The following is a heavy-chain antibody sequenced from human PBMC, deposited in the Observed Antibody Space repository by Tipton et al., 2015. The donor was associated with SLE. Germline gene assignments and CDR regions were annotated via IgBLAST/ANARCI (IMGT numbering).Heavy chain of an antibody. Sequence: TLSLTCTVSGGSIHSYHWAWIRQPPGKGLEWIGYIYSSGSTNYNPSLRSRVSLSVDSSNFQFSLNLYSVSDADTAVYYCARGVISGWYVPGYWGQGTLVTVSS. D-gene: IGHD6-19*01. V-gene: IGHV4-59*12. CDR1: GGSIHSYH. CDR3: ARGVISGWYVPGY. CDR2: IYSSGST. J-gene: IGHJ4*02.